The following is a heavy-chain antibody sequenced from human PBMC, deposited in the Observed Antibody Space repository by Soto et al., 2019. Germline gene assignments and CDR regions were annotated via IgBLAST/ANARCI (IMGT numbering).Heavy chain of an antibody. CDR1: GVSISSYY. D-gene: IGHD3-3*01. CDR3: ARDQGVYYDFWSGYYPGWFDP. J-gene: IGHJ5*02. V-gene: IGHV4-59*01. Sequence: SETLSLTCTVSGVSISSYYWIWIRQPPGKGLEWIGYIYYSGSTNYNPSLKSRVTISVDTSKNQFSLKLSSVTAADTAVYYCARDQGVYYDFWSGYYPGWFDPWGQGTLVTVSS. CDR2: IYYSGST.